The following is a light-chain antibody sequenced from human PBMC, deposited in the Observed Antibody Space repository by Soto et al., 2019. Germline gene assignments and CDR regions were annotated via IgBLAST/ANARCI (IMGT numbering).Light chain of an antibody. CDR2: DVN. J-gene: IGLJ1*01. CDR1: SSDVGGYPF. CDR3: RSHAWSDDPIV. V-gene: IGLV2-8*01. Sequence: QSALTQPPSASGSPGQSVTISCTGTSSDVGGYPFVSWYQQHPGKAPKVLIYDVNKRPSGVPDRFSGSKSGNTASLTVSGLPAEDDADYYCRSHAWSDDPIVFGTGTKVTVL.